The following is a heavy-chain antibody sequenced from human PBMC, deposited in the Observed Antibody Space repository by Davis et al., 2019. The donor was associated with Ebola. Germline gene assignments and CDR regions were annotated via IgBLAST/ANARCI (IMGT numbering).Heavy chain of an antibody. CDR3: ARLGALGIVTTTFYFDY. CDR1: GGSISSYY. Sequence: PSETLSLTCSASGGSISSYYWSWIRQPPGKGLEWIGYIYYSGSTDYNPSLKSRVSISLDTSKNQFSLKLSAVTAADTAVYYCARLGALGIVTTTFYFDYWGQGTLVAVSS. J-gene: IGHJ4*02. D-gene: IGHD5-12*01. CDR2: IYYSGST. V-gene: IGHV4-59*08.